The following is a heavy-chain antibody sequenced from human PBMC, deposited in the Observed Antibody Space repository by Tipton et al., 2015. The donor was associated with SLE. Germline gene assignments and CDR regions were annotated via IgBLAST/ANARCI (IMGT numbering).Heavy chain of an antibody. CDR1: GGSISSYS. CDR3: ARARGGGQWLAYWYFDL. Sequence: GSLRLSCTVSGGSISSYSWSWVRQPPGKGLEWIGYIYSSGSTNYSPSFKSRVTISVDTSKNQFSLKLRSVTAADTAFYYCARARGGGQWLAYWYFDLWGRGTLVTVSS. CDR2: IYSSGST. J-gene: IGHJ2*01. D-gene: IGHD6-19*01. V-gene: IGHV4-59*01.